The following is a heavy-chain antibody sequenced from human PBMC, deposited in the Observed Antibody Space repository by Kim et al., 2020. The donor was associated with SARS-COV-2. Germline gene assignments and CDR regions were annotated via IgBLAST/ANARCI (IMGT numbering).Heavy chain of an antibody. D-gene: IGHD3-10*01. Sequence: GGSLRLSCAASGFTFSSYGMHWVRQAPGKGLEWVAVICYDGSNKYYADSVKGRLTISRDNSKNTLYLQMNSLRAEDTAMYYCARDESYRDYGSGSSRYYGMDVWGQGSTVTVSS. J-gene: IGHJ6*02. CDR1: GFTFSSYG. CDR2: ICYDGSNK. V-gene: IGHV3-33*01. CDR3: ARDESYRDYGSGSSRYYGMDV.